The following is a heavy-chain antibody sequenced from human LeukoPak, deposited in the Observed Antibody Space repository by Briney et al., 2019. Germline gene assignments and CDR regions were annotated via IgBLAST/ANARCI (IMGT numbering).Heavy chain of an antibody. V-gene: IGHV4-39*01. D-gene: IGHD3-10*01. CDR2: IYYSGST. Sequence: PSETLSLTCPVSGGSISSSSYYWGWIRQPPGKGLEWIVSIYYSGSTYYNPSLKSRVTISVDTSKNQFSLKLSSVTAADTAVYYCARRAMVRGGTYFDYWGQGTLVTVSS. J-gene: IGHJ4*02. CDR3: ARRAMVRGGTYFDY. CDR1: GGSISSSSYY.